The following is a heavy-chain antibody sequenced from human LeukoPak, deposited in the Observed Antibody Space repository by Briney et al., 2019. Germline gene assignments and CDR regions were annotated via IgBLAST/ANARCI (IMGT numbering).Heavy chain of an antibody. V-gene: IGHV4-59*08. Sequence: PSETLSLTCTVSGGSISSYYWSWIRQPPGKGLEWIGYIYYSGSTNYNPSLKSRVTISVDTSKNQFSLKLSSVTAADTAVYYCARVNLAADNWFDPWGQGTLVTVSS. CDR3: ARVNLAADNWFDP. CDR2: IYYSGST. J-gene: IGHJ5*02. CDR1: GGSISSYY. D-gene: IGHD6-25*01.